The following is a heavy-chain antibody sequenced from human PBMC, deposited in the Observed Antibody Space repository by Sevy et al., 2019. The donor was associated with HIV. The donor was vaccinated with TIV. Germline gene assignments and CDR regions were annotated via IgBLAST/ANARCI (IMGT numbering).Heavy chain of an antibody. CDR3: ARASQQLVLLREYYFDY. V-gene: IGHV3-21*01. J-gene: IGHJ4*02. CDR1: GFTFNIYS. D-gene: IGHD6-13*01. CDR2: NSSSSSYI. Sequence: GGSLRLSCAASGFTFNIYSMNWVRQAPGKGLEWVSYNSSSSSYIYYADSLKGRFTVSRDNAKNSLYLQMNSLRAEDTAVYYCARASQQLVLLREYYFDYWGQGTLVTVSS.